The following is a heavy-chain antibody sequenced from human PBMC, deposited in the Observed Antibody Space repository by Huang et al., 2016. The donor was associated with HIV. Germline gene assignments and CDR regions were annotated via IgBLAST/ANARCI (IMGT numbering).Heavy chain of an antibody. CDR1: GGSLSGYY. CDR3: ARDATKNPRGWFDP. D-gene: IGHD3-10*01. J-gene: IGHJ5*02. Sequence: QVHLQQWGAGLLKSAETLSLTCAVSGGSLSGYYWSWLRQTPGKGLEWIGEINHLGSSNYNPSRKSRVSISMDGSKKQFSLKLRSISDADTAVYFCARDATKNPRGWFDPWGQGTLVTVSS. CDR2: INHLGSS. V-gene: IGHV4-34*02.